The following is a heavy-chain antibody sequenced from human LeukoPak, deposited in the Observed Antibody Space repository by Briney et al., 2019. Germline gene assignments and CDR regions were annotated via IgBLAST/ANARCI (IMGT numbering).Heavy chain of an antibody. V-gene: IGHV3-23*01. CDR1: GFTFSSYG. CDR3: ATYRQVLLPFES. Sequence: PGGSLRLSCAASGFTFSSYGMSWVRQAPGKGLEWVSTISGSGDTTYYADSMKGRFTISRDNSKNTLFLQMNSLRGEDTAVYYCATYRQVLLPFESWGQGTLVTVSS. J-gene: IGHJ4*02. CDR2: ISGSGDTT. D-gene: IGHD2-8*02.